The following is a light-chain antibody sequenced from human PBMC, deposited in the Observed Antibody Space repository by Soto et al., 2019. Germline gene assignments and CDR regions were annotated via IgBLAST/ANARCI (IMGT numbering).Light chain of an antibody. CDR1: QSISSW. Sequence: DIQMTQSPSTLSASVGYRFTITCRASQSISSWLAWYQQKPGKAPKLLIYAASSLQSGVPSRFSGSGSGTEFTLTISSLQPDDFATYYCQHYNSYSEAFGQGTTVDIK. CDR3: QHYNSYSEA. J-gene: IGKJ1*01. V-gene: IGKV1-5*01. CDR2: AAS.